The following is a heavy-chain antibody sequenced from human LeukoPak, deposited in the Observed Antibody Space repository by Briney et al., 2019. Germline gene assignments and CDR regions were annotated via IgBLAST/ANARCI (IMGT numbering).Heavy chain of an antibody. J-gene: IGHJ4*02. CDR2: IYYSGST. V-gene: IGHV4-39*07. Sequence: AETLSLTCTVSGGSISSSSYYWGWIRQPPGKGLEWIGSIYYSGSTYYNPSLMSRVTISVDTSKNQFSLKLSSVTAADTAVYYCARAREHSSSPYFDYWGQGTLVTVSS. CDR3: ARAREHSSSPYFDY. D-gene: IGHD6-6*01. CDR1: GGSISSSSYY.